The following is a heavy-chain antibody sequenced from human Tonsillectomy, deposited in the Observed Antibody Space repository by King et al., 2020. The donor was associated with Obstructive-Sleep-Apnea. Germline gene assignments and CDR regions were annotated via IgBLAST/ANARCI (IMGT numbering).Heavy chain of an antibody. CDR1: GFTFSSYS. V-gene: IGHV3-21*01. CDR2: ISSSSSYK. D-gene: IGHD5-18*01. Sequence: VQLVESGGGLVKPGGSLRLSCAASGFTFSSYSMNWVRQAPGKGLEWVASISSSSSYKYYADSVKGRFTISRDNAKNSLYLQMNSLRAEDTAVYYCAREQEDPGYPYGFPSIPGLDPWGQGTLVTVSS. J-gene: IGHJ5*02. CDR3: AREQEDPGYPYGFPSIPGLDP.